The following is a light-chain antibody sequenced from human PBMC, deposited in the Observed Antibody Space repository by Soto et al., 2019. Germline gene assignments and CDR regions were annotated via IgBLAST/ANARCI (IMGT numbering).Light chain of an antibody. V-gene: IGLV1-40*01. J-gene: IGLJ2*01. CDR3: QSYDNNLTGLI. CDR2: TKA. CDR1: NSNIGAGYT. Sequence: QAVVTQPPSVTGAPGQRITISCTGSNSNIGAGYTVHWYQQFPGTAPTLLRFTKANRPSGVPDRFSASKSGTSASLAITGLQGEDEADYYCQSYDNNLTGLISGGGTKVTVL.